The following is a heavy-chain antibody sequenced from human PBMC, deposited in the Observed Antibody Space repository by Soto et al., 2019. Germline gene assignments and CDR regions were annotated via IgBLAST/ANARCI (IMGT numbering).Heavy chain of an antibody. V-gene: IGHV3-23*01. CDR1: GFTFSSYA. J-gene: IGHJ4*02. D-gene: IGHD6-13*01. Sequence: GGSLILSCAASGFTFSSYAMSWVRQAPGKGLEWVSAISGSGGSTYYAEYVKGRFTISRDNSKNTQYLQMNSLRAEDMAVYYCAKAPRGSIAAASHFDYCGQGTLATVSS. CDR3: AKAPRGSIAAASHFDY. CDR2: ISGSGGST.